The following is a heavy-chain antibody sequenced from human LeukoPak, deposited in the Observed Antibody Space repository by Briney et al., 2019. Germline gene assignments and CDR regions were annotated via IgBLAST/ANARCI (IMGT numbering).Heavy chain of an antibody. CDR2: ISGSGGST. J-gene: IGHJ6*04. D-gene: IGHD2-2*01. CDR3: AKSPYCSSTSCRYYYYGMDV. CDR1: GFTFSSYA. V-gene: IGHV3-23*01. Sequence: GGSLRLSCAASGFTFSSYAMSWVRQAPGKGLEWVSAISGSGGSTYYADSVKGRFTISRDNSKNTLYLQMNSLRAEDTAVYYYAKSPYCSSTSCRYYYYGMDVWGKGTTVTVSS.